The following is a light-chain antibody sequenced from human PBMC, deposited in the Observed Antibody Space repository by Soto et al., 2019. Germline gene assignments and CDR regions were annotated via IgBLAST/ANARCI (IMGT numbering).Light chain of an antibody. CDR2: GAS. Sequence: EIVLTQSPGTLSLSPGERATLSCRASPSVSCSNLAWYQQKPGQAPRLVIYGASSRATGIPDRFSGSGSGTDFTLTISRLEPEDFAVYYCQQHVSVGQGTKVDIK. V-gene: IGKV3-20*01. CDR3: QQHVS. CDR1: PSVSCSN. J-gene: IGKJ1*01.